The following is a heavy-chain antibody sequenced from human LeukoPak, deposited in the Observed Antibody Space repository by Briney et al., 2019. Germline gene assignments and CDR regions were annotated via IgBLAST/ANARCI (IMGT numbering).Heavy chain of an antibody. CDR2: INVANGDT. J-gene: IGHJ4*02. D-gene: IGHD1-14*01. V-gene: IGHV1-3*01. CDR1: GYTFTAHA. CDR3: PSNPREESRPFEY. Sequence: ASVKVSCKASGYTFTAHAGHWVRQAPGQRLEWMGWINVANGDTGYSQKFQGRVTSTSDTSASTGYMEMISLISEDTAVYYCPSNPREESRPFEYWGQGTLVTVSS.